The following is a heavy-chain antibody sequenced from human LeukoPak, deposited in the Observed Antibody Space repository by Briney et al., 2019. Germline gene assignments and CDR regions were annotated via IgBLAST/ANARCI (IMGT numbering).Heavy chain of an antibody. V-gene: IGHV3-30*18. Sequence: GGSLRLSCAASGFTLSSYGMHWVRQAPGKGLEWVAVISYDGSNKYYADSVKGRFTISRDNSKNTLYLQMNSLRAEDTAVYYCAKRIQSALATGYWGQGTLVTVSS. J-gene: IGHJ4*02. D-gene: IGHD5-18*01. CDR1: GFTLSSYG. CDR2: ISYDGSNK. CDR3: AKRIQSALATGY.